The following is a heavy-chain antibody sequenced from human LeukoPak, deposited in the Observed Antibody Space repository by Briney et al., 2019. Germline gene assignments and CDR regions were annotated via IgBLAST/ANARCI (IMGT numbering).Heavy chain of an antibody. V-gene: IGHV4-4*02. CDR3: ARAMVWYSSSWYKGGIDAFDI. CDR1: GGSISTNNW. Sequence: PSETLSLTCAVSGGSISTNNWWTWVRQPPGKGLEWIGEIHHSGSTDYNPSLKSRVTISPDKSKNQFSLTLTSVTAADTAVYYCARAMVWYSSSWYKGGIDAFDIWGQGTMVTVSS. D-gene: IGHD6-13*01. J-gene: IGHJ3*02. CDR2: IHHSGST.